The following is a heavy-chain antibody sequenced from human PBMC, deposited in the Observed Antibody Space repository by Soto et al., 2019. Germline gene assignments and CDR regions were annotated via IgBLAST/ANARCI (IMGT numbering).Heavy chain of an antibody. V-gene: IGHV3-30*18. D-gene: IGHD6-13*01. CDR1: GFTFSSYG. Sequence: GGSLRLSCAASGFTFSSYGMHWVRQAPGKGLEWVAVISYDGSNKYYADSVKGRFTISRDNSKNTLYLQMNSLRAEDTAVYYCAKDSYSSRWYALKYYYYGMDVWGQGTTVTVSS. CDR3: AKDSYSSRWYALKYYYYGMDV. CDR2: ISYDGSNK. J-gene: IGHJ6*02.